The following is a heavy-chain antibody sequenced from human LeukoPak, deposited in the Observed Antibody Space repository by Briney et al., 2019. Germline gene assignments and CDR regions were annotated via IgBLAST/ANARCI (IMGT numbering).Heavy chain of an antibody. V-gene: IGHV1-58*02. J-gene: IGHJ4*02. CDR2: IVVGSGNT. CDR3: ARDESSGWYYFDY. Sequence: SVKVSCKASGFTFTSSAMQWVRQARGQRLEWIGWIVVGSGNTNYAQKFQERVTITRDMSTSTAYMELSSLRSEDTAVYYCARDESSGWYYFDYWGQGTLVTVSS. D-gene: IGHD6-19*01. CDR1: GFTFTSSA.